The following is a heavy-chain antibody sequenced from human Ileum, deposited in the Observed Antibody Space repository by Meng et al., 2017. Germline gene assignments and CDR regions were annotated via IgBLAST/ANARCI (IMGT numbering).Heavy chain of an antibody. Sequence: QVQLQESGPGLVKPSQNLSLTCSGSNGSLTNVNNYWNWIRQAPGQALEQIGYIYYDGSSYATPSLKSRVTMSIDTSTSQFSLRLDSVTAADTAVYYCAREFYVDTAMVIDSWGPGALVTVSS. CDR2: IYYDGSS. D-gene: IGHD5-18*01. J-gene: IGHJ4*02. CDR1: NGSLTNVNNY. V-gene: IGHV4-30-4*01. CDR3: AREFYVDTAMVIDS.